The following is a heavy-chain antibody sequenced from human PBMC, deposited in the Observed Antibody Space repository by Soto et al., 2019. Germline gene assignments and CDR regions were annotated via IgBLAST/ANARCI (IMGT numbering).Heavy chain of an antibody. Sequence: KLVESGGGVVQPGRSLRLSCAASGFVFSDYGMHWVRQAPGKGLEWVALITNAGNNEFYRESVKGRFSISRGRSTNTVDLLMNSLRPEDTGVYYCAKEGPGGGRHFYYGMDVWGQGTTVTVSS. D-gene: IGHD1-26*01. CDR2: ITNAGNNE. J-gene: IGHJ6*02. V-gene: IGHV3-30*18. CDR3: AKEGPGGGRHFYYGMDV. CDR1: GFVFSDYG.